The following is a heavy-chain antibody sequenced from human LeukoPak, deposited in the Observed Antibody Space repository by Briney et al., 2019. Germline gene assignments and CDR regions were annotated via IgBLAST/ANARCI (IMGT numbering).Heavy chain of an antibody. CDR2: IYYSGST. Sequence: SQTLSLTCTVSGGSISSDDYYWSWMRQPPGKGLEWIGYIYYSGSTYYNPSLKSRLTISVDTSKKQFSLKLSSVTAADTAVYYCARVQYSSSWYGMDVWGQGTTVTVSS. CDR1: GGSISSDDYY. V-gene: IGHV4-30-4*01. D-gene: IGHD6-13*01. CDR3: ARVQYSSSWYGMDV. J-gene: IGHJ6*02.